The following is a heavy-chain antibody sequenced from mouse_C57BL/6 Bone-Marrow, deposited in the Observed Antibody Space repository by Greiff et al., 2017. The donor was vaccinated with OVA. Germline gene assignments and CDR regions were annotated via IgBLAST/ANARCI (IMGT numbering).Heavy chain of an antibody. CDR3: ARYKGRVAVDYFDY. V-gene: IGHV7-3*01. D-gene: IGHD1-1*01. J-gene: IGHJ2*01. Sequence: EVQGVESGGGLVQPGDSLSLSCAASGFTFTNYYMSWVRQPPGKALEWLAFIRNKPNGSTTEYSASVKGRFTISRDNSQSILYLQMNALRAEDGATYYCARYKGRVAVDYFDYWGQGTALTVSS. CDR1: GFTFTNYY. CDR2: IRNKPNGSTT.